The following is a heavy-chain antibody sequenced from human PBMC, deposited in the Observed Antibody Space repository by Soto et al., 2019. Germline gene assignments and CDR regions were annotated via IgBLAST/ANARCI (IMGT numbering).Heavy chain of an antibody. CDR2: IKSKTDGGTT. V-gene: IGHV3-15*07. D-gene: IGHD3-9*01. CDR1: GFTFSNAW. Sequence: GGSLRLSCAASGFTFSNAWMNWVRQAPGKGLEWVGRIKSKTDGGTTDYAAPVKGRFTISRDDSKNTLYLQMNSLKTEDTAVYYCTTGFDPKTVYFDYWGQGTLVTVSS. CDR3: TTGFDPKTVYFDY. J-gene: IGHJ4*02.